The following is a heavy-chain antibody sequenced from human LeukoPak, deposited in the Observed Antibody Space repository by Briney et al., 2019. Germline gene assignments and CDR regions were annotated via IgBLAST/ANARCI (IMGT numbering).Heavy chain of an antibody. CDR3: ARDVARFYDILTGSDRSFDY. CDR1: GGTFSTYA. CDR2: ISAYNGNS. V-gene: IGHV1-18*01. Sequence: RASVKVSCKASGGTFSTYAISWVRQAPGQGLEWMGWISAYNGNSNYAQKLQGRVTMTTDTSTSTAYMELRSLRSDDTAMYYCARDVARFYDILTGSDRSFDYWGQGTLVTVSS. D-gene: IGHD3-9*01. J-gene: IGHJ4*02.